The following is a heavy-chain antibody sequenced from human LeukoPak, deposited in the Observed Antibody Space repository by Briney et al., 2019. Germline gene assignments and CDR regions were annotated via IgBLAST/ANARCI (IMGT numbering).Heavy chain of an antibody. CDR1: GYTFTGYY. CDR3: ARGDQLLWNWFDP. Sequence: ASVTVSCKASGYTFTGYYMHWVRQAPGQGLEWMGWINPNSGGTNYAQKFQGRVTMTRDTSISTAYMELSRLRSDDTAVYYCARGDQLLWNWFDPWGQGTLVTVSS. V-gene: IGHV1-2*02. D-gene: IGHD2-2*01. CDR2: INPNSGGT. J-gene: IGHJ5*02.